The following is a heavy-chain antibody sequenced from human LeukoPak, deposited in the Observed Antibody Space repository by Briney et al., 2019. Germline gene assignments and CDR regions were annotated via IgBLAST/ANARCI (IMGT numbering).Heavy chain of an antibody. J-gene: IGHJ4*02. CDR3: ARNSRTTRHFGF. CDR1: GYTFTSYD. CDR2: MNPNSGNT. V-gene: IGHV1-8*01. Sequence: ASVKVSCKASGYTFTSYDINWVRQATGQGLEWMGWMNPNSGNTGYAQKFQGRVTMTRNTSISTAYMELSSLRSEDTAVYYCARNSRTTRHFGFWGQGTLVTVSS. D-gene: IGHD2/OR15-2a*01.